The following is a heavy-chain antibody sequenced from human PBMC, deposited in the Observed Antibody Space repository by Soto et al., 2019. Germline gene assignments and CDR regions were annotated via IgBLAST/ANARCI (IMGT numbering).Heavy chain of an antibody. Sequence: GGSLRLSCAASGFTVSSNYMSWVRQAPEKGLEWVSVIFSGGSTYYADSVKGRFTISRDNAKNSLYLQMNSLRAEDTAVYYCARDYDQLLNFDPWGQGTLVTVSS. V-gene: IGHV3-66*01. CDR3: ARDYDQLLNFDP. J-gene: IGHJ5*02. D-gene: IGHD2-2*01. CDR1: GFTVSSNY. CDR2: IFSGGST.